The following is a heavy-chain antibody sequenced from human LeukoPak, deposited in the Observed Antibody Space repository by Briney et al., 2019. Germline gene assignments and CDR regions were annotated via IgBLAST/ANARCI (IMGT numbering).Heavy chain of an antibody. V-gene: IGHV4-39*07. Sequence: SETLSLTCTVSGASISSTHYYWGWIRQPPGKGLEWIGSIYFTGSTYYSPSLRSRVTISIDTSKNQFSLKLNSVTAADTAVYYCARGPLFPYMDVWDKGTTVSVSS. CDR1: GASISSTHYY. CDR3: ARGPLFPYMDV. CDR2: IYFTGST. J-gene: IGHJ6*03. D-gene: IGHD2/OR15-2a*01.